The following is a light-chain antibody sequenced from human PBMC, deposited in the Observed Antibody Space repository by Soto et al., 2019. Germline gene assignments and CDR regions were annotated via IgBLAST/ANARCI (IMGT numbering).Light chain of an antibody. Sequence: EIVMTQSPATLSVSPGERATLSCRASQSVSSNLAWYQQKPGQAPRLLIYGASTRATGIPARFSGSGSWTEFTLTISSLQSEDFAVYYCQQYSNWLGTF. J-gene: IGKJ1*01. V-gene: IGKV3-15*01. CDR1: QSVSSN. CDR3: QQYSNWLGT. CDR2: GAS.